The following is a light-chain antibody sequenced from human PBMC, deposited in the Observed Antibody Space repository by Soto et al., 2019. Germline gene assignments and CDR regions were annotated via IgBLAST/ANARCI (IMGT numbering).Light chain of an antibody. J-gene: IGKJ5*01. Sequence: DIQMTQSPSSLSASVGDRVTITCRASQSISRFLNWYQQNPGKAPKLLIYDASSLQSGVPSRFSGSGSGTDFTLTISSLQPEDFATYYCQQSYSPPPITFGQGTRLEIK. CDR2: DAS. CDR3: QQSYSPPPIT. V-gene: IGKV1-39*01. CDR1: QSISRF.